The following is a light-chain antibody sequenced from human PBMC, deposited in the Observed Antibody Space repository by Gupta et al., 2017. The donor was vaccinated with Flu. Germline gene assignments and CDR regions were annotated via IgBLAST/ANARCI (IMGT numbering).Light chain of an antibody. J-gene: IGKJ2*01. CDR2: DTS. V-gene: IGKV3-11*01. CDR1: QSVSTY. CDR3: QQRSDLPMYT. Sequence: IVLSHSPPTLSLSPGERAILSCRASQSVSTYLAWYQQKPGQAPRLLMYDTSKRVAGIPARFSGSGSGTDFTLTISTLEPEDFAVYYCQQRSDLPMYTFGQGTRLEIK.